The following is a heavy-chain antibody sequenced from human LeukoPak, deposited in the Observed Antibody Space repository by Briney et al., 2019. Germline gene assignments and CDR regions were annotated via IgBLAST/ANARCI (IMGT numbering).Heavy chain of an antibody. D-gene: IGHD3-10*01. Sequence: PSQTLSLTSTVSGGSISSGDYYWSWIRQPPGKGLEWIGYIYYSGSTYYNPSLKSRVTISVDTSKNQFSLKLSSVTAADTAVYYCARWGTMVRGVHRAHFDYWGQGTLVTVSS. CDR1: GGSISSGDYY. V-gene: IGHV4-30-4*01. CDR2: IYYSGST. CDR3: ARWGTMVRGVHRAHFDY. J-gene: IGHJ4*02.